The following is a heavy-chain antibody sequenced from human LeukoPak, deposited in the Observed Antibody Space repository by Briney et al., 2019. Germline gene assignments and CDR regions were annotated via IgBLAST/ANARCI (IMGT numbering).Heavy chain of an antibody. J-gene: IGHJ5*02. CDR2: ISYDGSNK. CDR3: AKAPGSRYYYGSGNYYNEVNWFDP. D-gene: IGHD3-10*01. CDR1: GFTFSSYG. Sequence: PGGSLRLSCAASGFTFSSYGMHWVRQAPGKGLEWVAVISYDGSNKYYADSVKGRFTISRDNSKNTLYLQMNSLRAEDTAVYYCAKAPGSRYYYGSGNYYNEVNWFDPWGQGTLVTVSS. V-gene: IGHV3-30*18.